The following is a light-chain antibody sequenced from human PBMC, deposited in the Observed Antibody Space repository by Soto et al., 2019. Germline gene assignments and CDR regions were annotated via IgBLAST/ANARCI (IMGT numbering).Light chain of an antibody. V-gene: IGLV2-23*02. CDR3: CSYAAGGTYVV. Sequence: QSALTQPASVSGSAGQSITISCTGTSSDVGNFDLVSWYQQHPGKAPKLMIYEVNKRPSGVSLRFSGSKSGNTASLTISGLQADDEADYHCCSYAAGGTYVVFGGGTKLTVL. CDR2: EVN. CDR1: SSDVGNFDL. J-gene: IGLJ2*01.